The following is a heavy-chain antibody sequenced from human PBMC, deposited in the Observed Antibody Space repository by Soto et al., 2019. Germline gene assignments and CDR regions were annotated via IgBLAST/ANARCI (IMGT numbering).Heavy chain of an antibody. CDR1: GASISSGGYS. D-gene: IGHD1-26*01. Sequence: SETLSLTCAVSGASISSGGYSWSWIRQPPGKGLEWIGYIYHSGSTYYNPSLKSRVTISVDRSKNQFSLKLSSVTAADTAIYYCARTLYSGASTALYYWAQGTLLTISS. J-gene: IGHJ4*02. V-gene: IGHV4-30-2*02. CDR2: IYHSGST. CDR3: ARTLYSGASTALYY.